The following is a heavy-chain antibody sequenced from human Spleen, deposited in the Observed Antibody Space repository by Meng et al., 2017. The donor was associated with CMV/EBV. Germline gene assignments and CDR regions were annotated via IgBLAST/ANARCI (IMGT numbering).Heavy chain of an antibody. J-gene: IGHJ4*02. Sequence: EPVPRRVDSSEHPSLTCPVSGCSISSYYWSWIRQPAGKGLEWIGRIYTSGSTNYNPSLKSRVTMSVDTSKNQFSLKLSSVTAADTAVYYCARGNLMITFGGVIVTPFDYWGQGTLVTVSS. V-gene: IGHV4-4*07. CDR2: IYTSGST. CDR1: GCSISSYY. CDR3: ARGNLMITFGGVIVTPFDY. D-gene: IGHD3-16*02.